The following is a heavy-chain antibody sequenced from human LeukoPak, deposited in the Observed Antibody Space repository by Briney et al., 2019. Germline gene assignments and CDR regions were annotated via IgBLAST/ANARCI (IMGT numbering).Heavy chain of an antibody. J-gene: IGHJ4*02. CDR2: IYPSGST. D-gene: IGHD3-10*01. V-gene: IGHV4-4*07. Sequence: SETLSLTCTVSGGSIITYWWDWIRQPAGKGLEWIGRIYPSGSTDYNPSLKGRVTMSIETSKNQFSLSLTSVTAADTAVYYCARGPTTDYDSGSFNSWGQGTLVTVSS. CDR3: ARGPTTDYDSGSFNS. CDR1: GGSIITYW.